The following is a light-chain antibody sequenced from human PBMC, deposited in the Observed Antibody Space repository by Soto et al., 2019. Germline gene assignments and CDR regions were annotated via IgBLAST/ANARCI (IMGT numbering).Light chain of an antibody. CDR2: TAS. V-gene: IGKV1-12*01. J-gene: IGKJ5*01. Sequence: DIQMTQSPSSVSASVGDRVTIPCRAIQGISTSLAWYQQKPGAAPKLLMYTASSLQDGVPSRFSGSGSGTDFTLTISSLQPEDFATYYCQHSKTNSLPITFGQGTRLEIK. CDR3: QHSKTNSLPIT. CDR1: QGISTS.